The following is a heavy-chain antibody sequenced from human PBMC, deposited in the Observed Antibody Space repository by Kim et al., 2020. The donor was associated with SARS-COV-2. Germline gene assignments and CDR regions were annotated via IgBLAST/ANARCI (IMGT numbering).Heavy chain of an antibody. D-gene: IGHD6-19*01. Sequence: SQTLSLTCAISGDSVSSNSGAWNWIRQSPSRGLEWLGKTYYRSKWYNDYAVSVKSRITINPDTSKNQFSLHLNSVTPEDTAVYYCAREEWVPSGSRSGWYGIGRYWGQGTLVTVSS. CDR2: TYYRSKWYN. J-gene: IGHJ4*02. CDR3: AREEWVPSGSRSGWYGIGRY. CDR1: GDSVSSNSGA. V-gene: IGHV6-1*01.